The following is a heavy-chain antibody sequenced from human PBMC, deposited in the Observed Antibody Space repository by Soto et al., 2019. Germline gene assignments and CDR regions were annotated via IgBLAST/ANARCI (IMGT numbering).Heavy chain of an antibody. CDR2: ISTGGGST. Sequence: VQLLESGGGLVQPGGSLRLSCAASGFTFSTYAMNWVRQAPGKGLEWVSGISTGGGSTYYADSVKGRFSISRDSSKNTLYLQMNGLRAEDTAVYYCARDGRGYSSGYRFDDWGQGTLVTVSS. D-gene: IGHD5-18*01. CDR3: ARDGRGYSSGYRFDD. J-gene: IGHJ4*02. CDR1: GFTFSTYA. V-gene: IGHV3-23*01.